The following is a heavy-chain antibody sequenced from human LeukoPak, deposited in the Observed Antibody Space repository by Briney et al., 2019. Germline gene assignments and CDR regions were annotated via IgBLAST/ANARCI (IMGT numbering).Heavy chain of an antibody. Sequence: GGSLRLSCGASGFXFSSYWISWVRQAPGKGLEWVANIKQDGSEKYYGDSVKGRFTISRDNAKNSLYLQMNSLRAEDTAVYFCARVLAVPAAFYFYYGLDVWGQGTTVTVSS. J-gene: IGHJ6*02. V-gene: IGHV3-7*04. CDR1: GFXFSSYW. CDR2: IKQDGSEK. CDR3: ARVLAVPAAFYFYYGLDV. D-gene: IGHD2-2*01.